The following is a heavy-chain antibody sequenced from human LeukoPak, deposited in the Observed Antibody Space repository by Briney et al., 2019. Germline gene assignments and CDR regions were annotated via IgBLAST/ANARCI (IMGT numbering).Heavy chain of an antibody. CDR1: GFTFSSYA. CDR3: ARVVLMVYAYYFDY. CDR2: IKQDGSEK. V-gene: IGHV3-7*01. J-gene: IGHJ4*02. Sequence: GGSLRLSCAASGFTFSSYAMSWVRQAPGKGLEWVANIKQDGSEKYYVDSVKGRFTISRDNAKNSLYLQMNSLRAEDTAVYYCARVVLMVYAYYFDYWGQGTLVTVSS. D-gene: IGHD2-8*01.